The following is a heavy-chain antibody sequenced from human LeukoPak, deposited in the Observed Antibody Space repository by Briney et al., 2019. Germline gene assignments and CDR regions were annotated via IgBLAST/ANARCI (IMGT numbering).Heavy chain of an antibody. J-gene: IGHJ4*02. CDR1: GGSISSGGYY. Sequence: SETLSLTCTVSGGSISSGGYYWSWIRQHPGKGLEWIGYIYYSGSTYYNPSLKRRVTISVDKSKNQFSLKLSSVTAADTAVYYCARKAAAGPFDYWGQGTLVTVSS. V-gene: IGHV4-31*03. D-gene: IGHD6-13*01. CDR3: ARKAAAGPFDY. CDR2: IYYSGST.